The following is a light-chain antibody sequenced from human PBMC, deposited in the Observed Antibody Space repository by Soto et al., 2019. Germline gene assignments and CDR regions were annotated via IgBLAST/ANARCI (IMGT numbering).Light chain of an antibody. CDR3: QQLNSYPHT. CDR2: AAS. J-gene: IGKJ4*01. CDR1: QGISNY. V-gene: IGKV1-9*01. Sequence: DIQLTQSPSFLPASVGDRVTITCRASQGISNYLAWYQQKPGKAPGLLMYAASTLQRGVSSRFSGSGSGTESTLTISNLQPEDFATYYCQQLNSYPHTFGGGTKVEIK.